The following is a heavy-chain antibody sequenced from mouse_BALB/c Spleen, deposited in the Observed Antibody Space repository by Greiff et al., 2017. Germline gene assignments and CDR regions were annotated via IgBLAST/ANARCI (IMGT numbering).Heavy chain of an antibody. V-gene: IGHV1S29*02. Sequence: VQLKESGPELVKPGASVKISCKASGYTFTDYNMHWVKQSHGKSLEWIGYIYPYNGGTGYNQKFKSKATLTVDNSSSTAYMELRSLTSEDSAVYYCASMITTGIDYWGQGTTLTVSS. CDR1: GYTFTDYN. CDR2: IYPYNGGT. J-gene: IGHJ2*01. CDR3: ASMITTGIDY. D-gene: IGHD2-4*01.